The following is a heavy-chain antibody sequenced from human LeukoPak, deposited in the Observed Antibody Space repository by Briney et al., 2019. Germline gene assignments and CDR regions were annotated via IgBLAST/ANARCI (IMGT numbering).Heavy chain of an antibody. Sequence: SETLSLTCTVSGGSISSSSYYWGWIRQPPGKGLEWIGSIYHSGSTYYNPSLKSRVTISVDTSKNQFSLKLSSVTAADTAVYFCARAPSYYGSGTSYYYYYMDVWGKGTTVTVSS. CDR2: IYHSGST. V-gene: IGHV4-39*07. D-gene: IGHD3-10*01. CDR3: ARAPSYYGSGTSYYYYYMDV. J-gene: IGHJ6*03. CDR1: GGSISSSSYY.